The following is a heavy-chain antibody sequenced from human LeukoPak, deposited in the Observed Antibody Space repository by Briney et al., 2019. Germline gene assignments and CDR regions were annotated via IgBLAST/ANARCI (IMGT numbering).Heavy chain of an antibody. CDR2: INPNSGGT. Sequence: ASVKVSCKASGYTFTGYYMHWVRQAPGQGLEWMGWINPNSGGTNYAQKFQGWVTMTRDTSISTAYMELSRLRSDDTAVYYCARDNSYYYYGMDVWGQGTMVTVSS. CDR1: GYTFTGYY. V-gene: IGHV1-2*04. CDR3: ARDNSYYYYGMDV. J-gene: IGHJ6*02.